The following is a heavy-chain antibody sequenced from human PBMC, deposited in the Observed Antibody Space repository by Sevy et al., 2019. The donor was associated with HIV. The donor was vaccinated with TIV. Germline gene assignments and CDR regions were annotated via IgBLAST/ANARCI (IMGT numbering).Heavy chain of an antibody. D-gene: IGHD5-18*01. V-gene: IGHV3-11*01. Sequence: WGSLRLSCAASGFSFSDSYMSWVRQAPGKGLEWIAYISGSGNIIYYADSVRGRFSISRDNAKKSLYLQMNSLKAEDTAVYFCAKKGYSSGIFYYFDYWGQGTLVTVSS. CDR1: GFSFSDSY. CDR3: AKKGYSSGIFYYFDY. CDR2: ISGSGNII. J-gene: IGHJ4*02.